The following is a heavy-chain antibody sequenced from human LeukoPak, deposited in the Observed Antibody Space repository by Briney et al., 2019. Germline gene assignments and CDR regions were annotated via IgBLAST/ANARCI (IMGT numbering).Heavy chain of an antibody. V-gene: IGHV4-30-2*01. CDR1: GGSISSGGYS. J-gene: IGHJ4*02. Sequence: SSQTLSLTCAVSGGSISSGGYSWSWIRQPPGKGLEWIGYIYHSGSTYYNPSLKSRVTISVDRSKNQFSLKLSSVTAADTALYYCAREVQDYYDSSGYYFDYWGQGTLVTVSS. CDR3: AREVQDYYDSSGYYFDY. CDR2: IYHSGST. D-gene: IGHD3-22*01.